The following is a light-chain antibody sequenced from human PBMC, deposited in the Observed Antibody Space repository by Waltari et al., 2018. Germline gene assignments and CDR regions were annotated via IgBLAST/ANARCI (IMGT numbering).Light chain of an antibody. Sequence: QSALTQPASVSGSPGQSITISCTGTSRDVGGYNYVSWYQQHPGKVPKLMIYEVSNRPSGVSNRFSGSKSDNTASLTISGLQAEDEADYYCSSYTSRSTHVFGTGTKVTVL. CDR2: EVS. CDR1: SRDVGGYNY. CDR3: SSYTSRSTHV. V-gene: IGLV2-14*01. J-gene: IGLJ1*01.